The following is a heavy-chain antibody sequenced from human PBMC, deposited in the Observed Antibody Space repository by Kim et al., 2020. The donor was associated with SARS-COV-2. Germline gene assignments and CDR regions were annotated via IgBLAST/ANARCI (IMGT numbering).Heavy chain of an antibody. Sequence: ASVKVSCKASGYTFTGYYMHWVRQAPGQGLEWMGWINPNSGGTNYAQKFQGRVTMTRDTSISTAYMELSRLRSDDTAVYYCARVYSGSYYDAFDIWGQGTMVTVSS. CDR1: GYTFTGYY. CDR3: ARVYSGSYYDAFDI. V-gene: IGHV1-2*02. CDR2: INPNSGGT. J-gene: IGHJ3*02. D-gene: IGHD1-26*01.